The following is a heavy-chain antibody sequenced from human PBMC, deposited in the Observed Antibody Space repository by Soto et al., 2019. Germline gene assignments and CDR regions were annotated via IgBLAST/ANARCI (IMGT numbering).Heavy chain of an antibody. CDR2: ISWDGGST. Sequence: GGSLRLSCAASGFTFDDYTMHWVRQAPGKGLEWVSLISWDGGSTYYADSVKGRFTISRDNSKNSLYLQMNSLRTEDTALYYCAKDQVAAAGTEYSGYYYYGMDVWGQGTTVTVSS. J-gene: IGHJ6*02. D-gene: IGHD6-13*01. CDR1: GFTFDDYT. V-gene: IGHV3-43*01. CDR3: AKDQVAAAGTEYSGYYYYGMDV.